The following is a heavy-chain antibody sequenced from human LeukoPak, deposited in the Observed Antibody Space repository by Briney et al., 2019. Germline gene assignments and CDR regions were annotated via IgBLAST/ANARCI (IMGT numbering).Heavy chain of an antibody. CDR3: ARGRGASTVTTEFDY. CDR1: GGSISSYY. V-gene: IGHV4-59*12. CDR2: IYYSGST. J-gene: IGHJ4*02. Sequence: PSETLSLTCTVSGGSISSYYWSWIRQPPGKGLEWIGYIYYSGSTNYNPSLKSRVTISVDTSKNQFSLKLSSVTAADTAVYYCARGRGASTVTTEFDYWGLGTLVTVSS. D-gene: IGHD4-17*01.